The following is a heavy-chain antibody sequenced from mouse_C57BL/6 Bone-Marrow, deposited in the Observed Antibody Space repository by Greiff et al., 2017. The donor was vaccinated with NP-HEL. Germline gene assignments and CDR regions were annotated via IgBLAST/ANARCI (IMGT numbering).Heavy chain of an antibody. CDR2: IYPSDSET. V-gene: IGHV1-61*01. CDR1: GYTFTSYW. D-gene: IGHD1-1*01. J-gene: IGHJ4*01. CDR3: ARDYGSFYYYAMDY. Sequence: QVQLQQPGAELVRPGSSVKLSCKASGYTFTSYWMDWVKQRPGQGLEWIGNIYPSDSETHYNQKFKDKATLTVDKSSSTAYMQLSSLTSEDTAVYYCARDYGSFYYYAMDYWGQGTSVTVSS.